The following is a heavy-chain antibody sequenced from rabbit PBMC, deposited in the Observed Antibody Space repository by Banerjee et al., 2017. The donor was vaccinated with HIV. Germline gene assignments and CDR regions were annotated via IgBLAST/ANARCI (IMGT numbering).Heavy chain of an antibody. CDR1: GFSFSNKYV. Sequence: GGDLVKPEGSLTLTCTASGFSFSNKYVMCWVRQAPGKGLEWIACIYSGNGCTYYASWAKGRFTISKTSSTTVTLQMTSLTAADTATYFCARDAGSYAYIDGYFNLWGQGTLVTV. V-gene: IGHV1S45*01. J-gene: IGHJ4*01. CDR2: IYSGNGCT. CDR3: ARDAGSYAYIDGYFNL. D-gene: IGHD6-1*01.